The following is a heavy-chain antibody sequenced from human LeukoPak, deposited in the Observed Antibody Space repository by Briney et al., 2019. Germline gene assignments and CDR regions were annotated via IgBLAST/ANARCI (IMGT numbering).Heavy chain of an antibody. Sequence: SGTLSLTCAVSGDSISSSNWWSWVRQPPGKGLEWIGEIYHSGSTNYNPSLKSRVTISVDKSKNQFSLKVSSVTAADTAVYYCARTHCSSTSCFYFDYWGQGALVTVSS. D-gene: IGHD2-2*01. J-gene: IGHJ4*02. CDR3: ARTHCSSTSCFYFDY. CDR2: IYHSGST. CDR1: GDSISSSNW. V-gene: IGHV4-4*02.